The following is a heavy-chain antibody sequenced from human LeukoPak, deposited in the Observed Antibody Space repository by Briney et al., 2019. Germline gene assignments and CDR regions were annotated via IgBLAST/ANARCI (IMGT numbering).Heavy chain of an antibody. D-gene: IGHD6-6*01. CDR2: INPVGGST. Sequence: ASVEVSCKASGYTFTSYYIHWVRQAPGQGLEWMGLINPVGGSTSYAQKLQGRVSMTRDTSTNTVYMELSGLRSEDTAVYYCARVYSSSSPTDYWGQGTLVAVSS. CDR1: GYTFTSYY. CDR3: ARVYSSSSPTDY. V-gene: IGHV1-46*04. J-gene: IGHJ4*02.